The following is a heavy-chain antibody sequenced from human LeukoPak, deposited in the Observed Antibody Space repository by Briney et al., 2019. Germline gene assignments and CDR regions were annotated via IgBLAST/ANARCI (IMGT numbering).Heavy chain of an antibody. CDR3: ATDSDFWSGYASDY. D-gene: IGHD3-3*01. V-gene: IGHV4-38-2*02. Sequence: SETLSLTCTVSGYSISSGYYWGWIRQPPGKGLEWIGSIYYSGSTYYNPSLKSRVTISVDTSKNQFSLKLSSVTAADTAVYYCATDSDFWSGYASDYWGQGTLVTVSS. CDR2: IYYSGST. J-gene: IGHJ4*02. CDR1: GYSISSGYY.